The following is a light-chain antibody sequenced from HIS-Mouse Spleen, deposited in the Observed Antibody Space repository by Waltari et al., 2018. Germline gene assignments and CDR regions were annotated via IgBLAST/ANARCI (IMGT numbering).Light chain of an antibody. CDR3: YSTDSSGNHRV. J-gene: IGLJ2*01. V-gene: IGLV3-10*01. CDR2: EDS. CDR1: ALPKKY. Sequence: SYELTQPPSVSVSPGQTARITCSGDALPKKYAYWYQQKSGQAPGLVIYEDSKRPSGIPGRFSGSSSGTMGTLTISGAQVEDEADYYCYSTDSSGNHRVFGGGTKLTVL.